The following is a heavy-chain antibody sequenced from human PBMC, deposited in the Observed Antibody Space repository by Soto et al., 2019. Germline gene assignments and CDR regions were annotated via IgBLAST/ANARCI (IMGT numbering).Heavy chain of an antibody. V-gene: IGHV3-23*01. J-gene: IGHJ4*02. CDR1: GFTFSSYA. D-gene: IGHD5-12*01. CDR2: IRAGGSAT. Sequence: EVQLSESGGGLVQPGGSLRLSCAASGFTFSSYAMAWVRQAPGEGLQWVSTIRAGGSATHYADSVKGRFTISRDNSKSTLYLQMNTLRAEETALYYCARDVGGSNAMFDYWGQGTVVTVSS. CDR3: ARDVGGSNAMFDY.